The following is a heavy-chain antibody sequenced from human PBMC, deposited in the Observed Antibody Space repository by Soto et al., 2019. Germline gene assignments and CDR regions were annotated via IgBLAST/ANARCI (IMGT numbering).Heavy chain of an antibody. D-gene: IGHD1-1*01. CDR3: GRTLDDNYGVAF. CDR2: IYHNGNT. V-gene: IGHV4-4*02. Sequence: SETLSLTCALSAVSVSSGHWGSWVRQPPGKGLEWIGEIYHNGNTNYSPSLKSGVSMSLVKAQNQISLRLTSVTAADTAVYYCGRTLDDNYGVAFRGQRTTVTVSS. J-gene: IGHJ6*02. CDR1: AVSVSSGHW.